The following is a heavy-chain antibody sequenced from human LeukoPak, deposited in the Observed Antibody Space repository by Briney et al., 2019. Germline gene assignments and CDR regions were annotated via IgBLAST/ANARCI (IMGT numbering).Heavy chain of an antibody. D-gene: IGHD3-16*01. CDR2: ISAYNGNT. V-gene: IGHV1-18*01. CDR1: GYTFTSYG. CDR3: AREGVFQAFDF. Sequence: GASVKVSCKASGYTFTSYGISWVRQAPGQGLEWMGWISAYNGNTNYAPRFQGRVTMTRDTSTSTFYMELSGLTSEDTAVYYCAREGVFQAFDFWGQGTMVTVSS. J-gene: IGHJ3*01.